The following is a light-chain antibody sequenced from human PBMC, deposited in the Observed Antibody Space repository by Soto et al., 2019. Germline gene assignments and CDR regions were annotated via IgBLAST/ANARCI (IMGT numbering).Light chain of an antibody. J-gene: IGKJ3*01. CDR3: QQYGASPFN. Sequence: EIVLTQSPGTLSLSPGERATLSCRASQSVSGTYLAWYQQRPGQAPKVLIYGASSRAAGIPDRFSGSGSGPDFTLTISRLEPEDFAVYYCQQYGASPFNFGPGTKVDIK. CDR1: QSVSGTY. CDR2: GAS. V-gene: IGKV3-20*01.